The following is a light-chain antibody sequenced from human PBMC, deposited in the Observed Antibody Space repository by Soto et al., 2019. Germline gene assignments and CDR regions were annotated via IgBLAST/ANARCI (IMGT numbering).Light chain of an antibody. Sequence: DIQMTHSPSSLSASVGDRVTITCRASQSISDYLNWFQQKPGKAPKLLIYAASTLQSGVPLRFSGSRSGTDFTLTISSLQPEDFATFCCQQSYDTPYTFGQGTKLEIK. CDR3: QQSYDTPYT. J-gene: IGKJ2*01. CDR2: AAS. V-gene: IGKV1-39*01. CDR1: QSISDY.